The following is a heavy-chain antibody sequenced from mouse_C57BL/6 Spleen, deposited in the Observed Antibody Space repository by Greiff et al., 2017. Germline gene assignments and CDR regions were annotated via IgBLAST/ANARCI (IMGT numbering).Heavy chain of an antibody. J-gene: IGHJ4*01. D-gene: IGHD1-1*01. CDR3: ARRVYYYGSWAMDY. Sequence: EVKLQESGPVLVKPGASVKMSCKASGYTFTDYYMNWVKQSHGKSLEWIGVINPYNGGTSYNQKFKGKATLTVDKSSSTAYMELNSLTSEDSAVYYYARRVYYYGSWAMDYWGQGTSVTAAS. CDR1: GYTFTDYY. CDR2: INPYNGGT. V-gene: IGHV1-19*01.